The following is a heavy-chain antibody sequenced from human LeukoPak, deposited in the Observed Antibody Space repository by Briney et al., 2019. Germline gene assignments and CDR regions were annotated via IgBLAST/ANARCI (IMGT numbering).Heavy chain of an antibody. CDR2: IYYSGST. J-gene: IGHJ6*02. V-gene: IGHV4-59*01. CDR3: ARVTRSGSYYYYYGMDV. CDR1: GGSISSYY. Sequence: SETLSLTCTVSGGSISSYYWSWIRQPPGKGLEWIGYIYYSGSTDYNPSLKSRVTISVDTSKNQFSLKLSSVTAADTAVYYCARVTRSGSYYYYYGMDVWGQGTTVTVSS. D-gene: IGHD1-26*01.